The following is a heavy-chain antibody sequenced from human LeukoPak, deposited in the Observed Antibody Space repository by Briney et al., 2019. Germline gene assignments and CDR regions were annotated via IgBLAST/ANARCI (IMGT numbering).Heavy chain of an antibody. V-gene: IGHV3-21*04. J-gene: IGHJ3*02. CDR2: ISSSSSYI. Sequence: GGSLRLSCAVSGFTVSSKYMSWVRQAPAKGLEWVSSISSSSSYIYYADSVKGRFTISRDNSKNTLYLQMNSLRAEDTAVYYCAKGLLLWFGEFLEAFDIWGQGTMVTVSS. CDR3: AKGLLLWFGEFLEAFDI. D-gene: IGHD3-10*01. CDR1: GFTVSSKY.